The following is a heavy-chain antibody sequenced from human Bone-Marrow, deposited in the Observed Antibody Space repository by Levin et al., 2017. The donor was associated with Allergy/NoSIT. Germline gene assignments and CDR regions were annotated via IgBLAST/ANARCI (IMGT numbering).Heavy chain of an antibody. CDR3: VKDTREGHRLLYGFDA. Sequence: AGGSLRLSCTGSQFSFKSAWMSWVRQAPGKGLEWVGRIKSTTDGGTSHYATSLQDRITISRDDSKDMLYLEINSLEIDDTAIYYCVKDTREGHRLLYGFDAWGQGTQVTVSS. J-gene: IGHJ5*02. V-gene: IGHV3-15*01. CDR2: IKSTTDGGTS. CDR1: QFSFKSAW. D-gene: IGHD1-26*01.